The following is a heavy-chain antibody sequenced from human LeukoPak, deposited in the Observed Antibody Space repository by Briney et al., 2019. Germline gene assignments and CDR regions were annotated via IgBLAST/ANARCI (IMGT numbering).Heavy chain of an antibody. V-gene: IGHV2-70*04. CDR3: ARSTYYYDSSGYGFDP. CDR1: GFSFSTSGMG. D-gene: IGHD3-22*01. J-gene: IGHJ5*02. CDR2: IDWCKDK. Sequence: ESGPTLVNPTQTLTLTCTFSGFSFSTSGMGVSWIRQPPRKAREWLARIDWCKDKFYSTSLKTRLTISKDTSKNQVVLTMTNMDPVDTATYYCARSTYYYDSSGYGFDPWGQGTLVTVSS.